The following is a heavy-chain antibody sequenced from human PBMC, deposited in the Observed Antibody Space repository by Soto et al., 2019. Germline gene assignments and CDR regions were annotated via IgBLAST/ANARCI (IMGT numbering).Heavy chain of an antibody. CDR1: GGTFSSYA. CDR2: IIPIFGTA. CDR3: ARRFGELSYYYYYGMDV. V-gene: IGHV1-69*13. D-gene: IGHD3-10*01. Sequence: ASVKVSCKASGGTFSSYAISWVRQAPGQGLEWMGGIIPIFGTANYAQKFQGRVTITADESTSTAYMELSSLRSEDTAVYYCARRFGELSYYYYYGMDVWGQGTTVTVSS. J-gene: IGHJ6*02.